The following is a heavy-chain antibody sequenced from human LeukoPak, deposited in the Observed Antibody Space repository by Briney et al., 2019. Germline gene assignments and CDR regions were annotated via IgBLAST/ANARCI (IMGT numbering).Heavy chain of an antibody. D-gene: IGHD6-13*01. CDR3: AKAVQQLVPFDY. J-gene: IGHJ4*02. V-gene: IGHV3-23*01. CDR2: ISGGGGST. CDR1: GFTFSTYG. Sequence: GGSLRLSCAASGFTFSTYGMNWVRQAPGKGLEWVSAISGGGGSTYYADSVKGRFTISRDNSKNTLYLQMNSLRAEDTAVYYCAKAVQQLVPFDYWGQGTLVTVSS.